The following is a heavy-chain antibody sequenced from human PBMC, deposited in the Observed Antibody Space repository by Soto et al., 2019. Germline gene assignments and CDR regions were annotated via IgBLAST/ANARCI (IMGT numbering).Heavy chain of an antibody. CDR3: ARANIYAGPLDGGTRRQRADEYYYYVMAV. D-gene: IGHD2-15*01. J-gene: IGHJ6*02. CDR2: IYYSGST. CDR1: GGSISSGGYY. Sequence: SELLSLTCTVAGGSISSGGYYWSWIRQHPGKGLEWIGYIYYSGSTYYNPSLKSRVTISVDTSKNQFSLKLSSVTAADTAVYYCARANIYAGPLDGGTRRQRADEYYYYVMAVWGQGTTVTVSS. V-gene: IGHV4-31*03.